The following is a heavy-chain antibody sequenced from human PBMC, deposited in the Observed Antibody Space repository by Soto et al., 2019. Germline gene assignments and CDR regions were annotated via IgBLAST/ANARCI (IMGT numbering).Heavy chain of an antibody. CDR3: ARDGEGRSDAFDI. Sequence: ASVKVSCKASGYTFTSYAMHWVRQAPGQRLEWMGWINAGNGNTNYAQKLQGRVTMTTDTSTSTAYMELRSLRSDDTAVYYCARDGEGRSDAFDIWGQGTMVTVSS. J-gene: IGHJ3*02. V-gene: IGHV1-3*01. D-gene: IGHD3-10*01. CDR1: GYTFTSYA. CDR2: INAGNGNT.